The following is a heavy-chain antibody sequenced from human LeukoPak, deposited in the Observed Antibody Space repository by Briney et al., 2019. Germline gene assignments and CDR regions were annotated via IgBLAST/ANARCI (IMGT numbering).Heavy chain of an antibody. D-gene: IGHD3-10*01. CDR2: IKSDGST. V-gene: IGHV3-74*01. J-gene: IGHJ5*02. CDR1: GFTFSSYW. CDR3: ARAVTYFYGSVTYDWFDP. Sequence: GGSLRLSCAASGFTFSSYWMHWVRQTPGKGLVWVSRIKSDGSTIYADSVKGRFTISRDNAKNTLYLQMDSLRAEDTAIYYCARAVTYFYGSVTYDWFDPWGQGTLVTVSS.